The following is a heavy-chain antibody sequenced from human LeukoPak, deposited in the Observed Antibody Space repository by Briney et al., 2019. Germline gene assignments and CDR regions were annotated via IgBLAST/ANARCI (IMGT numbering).Heavy chain of an antibody. Sequence: GGSLRLSCAASGFTFSSYEMNWVRQAPGKGLEWVSYISSSGSTTHYADSVKGRFTISRDNAKNSLYLQMNSLRAEDTAVYYCARVLTAAGMNFDYWGQGTLVTVSS. CDR1: GFTFSSYE. CDR3: ARVLTAAGMNFDY. D-gene: IGHD6-13*01. J-gene: IGHJ4*02. V-gene: IGHV3-48*03. CDR2: ISSSGSTT.